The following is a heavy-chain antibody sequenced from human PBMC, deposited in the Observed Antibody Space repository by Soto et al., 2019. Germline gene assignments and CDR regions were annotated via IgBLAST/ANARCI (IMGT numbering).Heavy chain of an antibody. CDR3: ATYYDSSGYPGWFDP. D-gene: IGHD3-22*01. CDR2: ISTYNGNT. Sequence: QVQLVQSGAEVKKPGASVKVSCKASGYTFTSYGISWVRQAPGQGLEWMGWISTYNGNTKYAQKFQGRVTMTTDTSTSTAHLELRSLRSDDTAVYYCATYYDSSGYPGWFDPWGQGTLVTVSS. J-gene: IGHJ5*02. V-gene: IGHV1-18*04. CDR1: GYTFTSYG.